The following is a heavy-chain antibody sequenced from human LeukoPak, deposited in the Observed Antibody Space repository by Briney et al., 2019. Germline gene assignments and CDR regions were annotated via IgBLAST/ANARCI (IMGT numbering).Heavy chain of an antibody. CDR3: ARGLAGYDWNYYYGMDV. J-gene: IGHJ6*02. D-gene: IGHD5-12*01. Sequence: PSETLSLTCTVSGGSISNYFWSWIRQPPGKGPEWIGYIYYSGSTNYNPSLKSRVTISVDTSKNQYSLKLSSVTAADTAVYYCARGLAGYDWNYYYGMDVWGQGTTVTVSS. V-gene: IGHV4-59*01. CDR1: GGSISNYF. CDR2: IYYSGST.